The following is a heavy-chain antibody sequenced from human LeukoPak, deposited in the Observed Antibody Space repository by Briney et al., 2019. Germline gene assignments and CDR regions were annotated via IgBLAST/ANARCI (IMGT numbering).Heavy chain of an antibody. V-gene: IGHV3-72*01. J-gene: IGHJ2*01. CDR3: ARVTPTYWYFDL. Sequence: PGGSLRLSCTASGFTFSNHYMDWVRQAPGKGLEWVGRVRNKANSYTTEHAASVKGRFTVSRDDSKSSLYLQMNSLITEDTAVCYCARVTPTYWYFDLWGRGTLVTVSS. CDR1: GFTFSNHY. CDR2: VRNKANSYTT.